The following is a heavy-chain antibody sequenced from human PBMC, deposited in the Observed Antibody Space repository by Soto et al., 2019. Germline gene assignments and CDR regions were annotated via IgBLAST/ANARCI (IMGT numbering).Heavy chain of an antibody. J-gene: IGHJ4*02. CDR2: ISAYNGNT. CDR3: ARLAPDYYDSSGYYYVSYFDY. D-gene: IGHD3-22*01. CDR1: GYTFTGYY. Sequence: QVQLVQSGAEVKKPGASVKVSCKASGYTFTGYYMHWVRQAPGQGLEWMGWISAYNGNTNYAQKLQGRVTMTTDTSTSTAYMELRSLRSDDTAVYYCARLAPDYYDSSGYYYVSYFDYWGQGTLVTVSS. V-gene: IGHV1-18*04.